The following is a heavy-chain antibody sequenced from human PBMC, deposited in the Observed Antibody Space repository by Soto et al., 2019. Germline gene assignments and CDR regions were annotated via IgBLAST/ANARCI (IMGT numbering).Heavy chain of an antibody. J-gene: IGHJ4*02. CDR3: ARRYGGNLDY. Sequence: QVQLQESGPGLVKPSETLSLTCTVSGCSISSYYWSWIRQPPGKGLEWIGYIYYSGSTNYNPSLSSRVTISVDTSTNQFSLNLSSVTAAATAVYYCARRYGGNLDYWGQGTLVTVSS. CDR1: GCSISSYY. CDR2: IYYSGST. D-gene: IGHD2-15*01. V-gene: IGHV4-59*08.